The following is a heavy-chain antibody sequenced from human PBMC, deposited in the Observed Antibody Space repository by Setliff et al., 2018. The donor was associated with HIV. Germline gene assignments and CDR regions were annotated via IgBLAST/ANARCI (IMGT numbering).Heavy chain of an antibody. CDR2: IFHSGST. D-gene: IGHD6-13*01. CDR1: GGSLDGYY. V-gene: IGHV4-38-2*02. CDR3: ARERAALHYFDY. Sequence: PSETLSLTCTVYGGSLDGYYWGWIRQPPGKGLECIGSIFHSGSTYYNPSLKSRVTISVHTSKNQFSLKLSSVTAADTAFYFCARERAALHYFDYWGRGTLVTVS. J-gene: IGHJ4*02.